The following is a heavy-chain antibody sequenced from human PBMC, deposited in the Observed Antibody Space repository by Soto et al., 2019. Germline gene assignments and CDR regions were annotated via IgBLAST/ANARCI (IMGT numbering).Heavy chain of an antibody. D-gene: IGHD3-3*01. CDR3: ARDGNYDFWSGYLRAPYYYYGMDV. V-gene: IGHV1-18*01. Sequence: GASVKVSCKASGYTFTSYGISWVRQAPGQGLEWMGRISAYNGNTNYAQKLQGRVTMTTDTSTSTAYMELRSLRSDDTAVYYCARDGNYDFWSGYLRAPYYYYGMDVWGQGTTVTVSS. CDR1: GYTFTSYG. J-gene: IGHJ6*02. CDR2: ISAYNGNT.